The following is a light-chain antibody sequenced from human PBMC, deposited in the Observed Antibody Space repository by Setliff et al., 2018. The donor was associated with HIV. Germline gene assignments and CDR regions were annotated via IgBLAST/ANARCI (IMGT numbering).Light chain of an antibody. J-gene: IGLJ1*01. CDR2: DVT. V-gene: IGLV2-11*01. CDR3: CSYASHSLFV. Sequence: QSALTQPRSVSGSPGQSVTISCTGTSSDVGGYNYVSWYQQHPGKAPKLMIYDVTKRPSGVPDRFSGSKSGNTASLTISGLQAEDEADYYCCSYASHSLFVFGPGTKVTVL. CDR1: SSDVGGYNY.